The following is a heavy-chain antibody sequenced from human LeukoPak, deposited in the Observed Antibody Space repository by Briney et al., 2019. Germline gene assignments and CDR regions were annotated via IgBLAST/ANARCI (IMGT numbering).Heavy chain of an antibody. D-gene: IGHD3-16*02. J-gene: IGHJ4*03. CDR1: GYTFTSYG. V-gene: IGHV1-2*02. CDR2: INPNSGGT. Sequence: ASVKVSCKASGYTFTSYGISWVRQAPGQGLEWMGWINPNSGGTNYAQKFQGRVTMTRDTSISTAYMELSRLRSDDTAVYYCARDPDYDYVWGSYRGGTGYFDYWGQGTLVTVSS. CDR3: ARDPDYDYVWGSYRGGTGYFDY.